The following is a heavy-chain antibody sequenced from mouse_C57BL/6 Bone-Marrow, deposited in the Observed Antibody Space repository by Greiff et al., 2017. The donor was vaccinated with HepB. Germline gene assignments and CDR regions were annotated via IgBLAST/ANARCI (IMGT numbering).Heavy chain of an antibody. CDR3: VRPNYYGSSYGYAMDY. D-gene: IGHD1-1*01. CDR2: IRSKSNNYAT. CDR1: GFSFNTYA. V-gene: IGHV10-1*01. Sequence: EVQRVESGGGLVQPKGSLKLSCAASGFSFNTYAMNWVRQAPGKGLEWVARIRSKSNNYATYYADSVKDRFTISRDDSESMLYLQMNNLKTEDTAMYYCVRPNYYGSSYGYAMDYWGQGTSVTVSS. J-gene: IGHJ4*01.